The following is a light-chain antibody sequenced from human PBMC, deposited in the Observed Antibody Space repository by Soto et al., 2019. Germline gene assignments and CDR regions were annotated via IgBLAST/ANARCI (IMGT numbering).Light chain of an antibody. CDR1: QSISNSY. J-gene: IGKJ1*01. CDR3: QQYGSSPRT. Sequence: EIVLTHSPGTLSLSPGERATLTCRASQSISNSYLAWHQQKPGQAPRLLIYAASNRATGIPDRFSGSGSGTAFPLTINRLEPEDFAVSYCQQYGSSPRTFGQGTKVEIK. V-gene: IGKV3-20*01. CDR2: AAS.